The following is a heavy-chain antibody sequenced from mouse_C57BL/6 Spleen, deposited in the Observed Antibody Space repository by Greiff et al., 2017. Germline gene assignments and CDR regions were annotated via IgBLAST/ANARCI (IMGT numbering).Heavy chain of an antibody. CDR1: GYAFSSSW. CDR3: AKWIYGSSLYYAMED. J-gene: IGHJ4*01. V-gene: IGHV1-82*01. CDR2: IYPGDGDT. Sequence: QVQLQQSGPELVKPGASVKISCKASGYAFSSSWMNWVKQRPGKGLEWIGRIYPGDGDTNYNGKFKGKATLTADKSSSTAYMQLSRQTYEDTAVYFCAKWIYGSSLYYAMEDWGQGTSVTVSS. D-gene: IGHD1-1*01.